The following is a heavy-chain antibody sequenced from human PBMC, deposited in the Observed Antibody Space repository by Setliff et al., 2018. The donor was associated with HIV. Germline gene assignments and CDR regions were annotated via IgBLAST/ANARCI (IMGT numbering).Heavy chain of an antibody. J-gene: IGHJ6*03. CDR2: IGGGNT. D-gene: IGHD4-17*01. CDR3: AKDPGATVYGFYMDA. Sequence: GGSLRLSCAASGFTFSSYAMTWVRQAPGKGLEWVSGIGGGNTFYADSVKGRFTISRDNSKNTLYLQMNTLRTDDTALYYCAKDPGATVYGFYMDAWGKGTTVTVSS. V-gene: IGHV3-23*01. CDR1: GFTFSSYA.